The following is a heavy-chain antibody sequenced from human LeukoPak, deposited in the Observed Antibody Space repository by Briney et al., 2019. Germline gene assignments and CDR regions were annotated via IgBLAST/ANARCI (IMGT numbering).Heavy chain of an antibody. D-gene: IGHD4-17*01. Sequence: GAPVKVSRKACRYTLTSYAISWARQAPGQGLEGMGGISTYNVNTHHAQKLPGRVTLTTDTSTSTAYMDLRSLRSEDTAVYYCASKEGGTTVTPPDYWGQGTLVTVSS. V-gene: IGHV1-18*01. CDR3: ASKEGGTTVTPPDY. CDR1: RYTLTSYA. CDR2: ISTYNVNT. J-gene: IGHJ4*02.